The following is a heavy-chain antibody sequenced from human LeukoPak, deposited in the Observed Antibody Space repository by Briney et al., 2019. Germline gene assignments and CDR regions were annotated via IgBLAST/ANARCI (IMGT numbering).Heavy chain of an antibody. J-gene: IGHJ4*02. CDR1: GGSISSSSYY. D-gene: IGHD2-2*01. CDR2: IYHSGST. Sequence: SETLSLTCTVSGGSISSSSYYWGWIRQPPGKGLEWIGSIYHSGSTYYNPSLKSRVTISVDTSKNQFSLKLSSVTAADTAVYYCARLVGNIVVVPAAPFFDYWGQGTLVTVSS. V-gene: IGHV4-39*07. CDR3: ARLVGNIVVVPAAPFFDY.